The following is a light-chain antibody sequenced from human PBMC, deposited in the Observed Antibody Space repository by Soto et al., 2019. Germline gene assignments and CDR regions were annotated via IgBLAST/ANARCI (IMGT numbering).Light chain of an antibody. CDR3: QSYDISLRGFV. J-gene: IGLJ1*01. Sequence: QSVLTQPASVSGSPRQSITISCTGTNSDVGSYNLVSWFQQHPGKAPKLVIYEVTKRPSGVSDRFSGSKSGNTASLTISGLQAEDEADYYCQSYDISLRGFVFGTGTKLTVL. CDR1: NSDVGSYNL. CDR2: EVT. V-gene: IGLV2-23*02.